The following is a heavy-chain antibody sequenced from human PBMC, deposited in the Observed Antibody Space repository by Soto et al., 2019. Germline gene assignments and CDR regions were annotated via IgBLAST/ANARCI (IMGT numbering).Heavy chain of an antibody. V-gene: IGHV3-48*03. CDR1: GFTFSSYE. CDR3: ARLFGYSHGSLPHH. D-gene: IGHD5-18*01. CDR2: ISSSGSTI. Sequence: PGGSLRLSCAASGFTFSSYEMNWVRQAPGKGLEWVSYISSSGSTIYYADSVKGRFTISRDNAKDSLYLQMNSLRAEDTAVYYCARLFGYSHGSLPHHWGQGTM. J-gene: IGHJ1*01.